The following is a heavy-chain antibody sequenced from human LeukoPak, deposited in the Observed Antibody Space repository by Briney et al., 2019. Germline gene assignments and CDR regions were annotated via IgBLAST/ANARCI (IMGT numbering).Heavy chain of an antibody. D-gene: IGHD3-10*01. CDR2: MNPNSGNT. CDR3: ARAGSGYYYYYGMDV. Sequence: GASVKVSCKASGYTFISYDINWVRQATGQGLEWMGWMNPNSGNTGYAQKFQGRVTMTRNTSISTAYMDLSSLRSEDTAMYYCARAGSGYYYYYGMDVWGQGTTVTVSS. CDR1: GYTFISYD. V-gene: IGHV1-8*01. J-gene: IGHJ6*02.